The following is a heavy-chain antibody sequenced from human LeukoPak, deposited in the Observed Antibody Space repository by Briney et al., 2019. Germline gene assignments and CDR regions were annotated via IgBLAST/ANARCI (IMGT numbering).Heavy chain of an antibody. D-gene: IGHD2-21*02. CDR1: GFTFSSYA. V-gene: IGHV3-23*01. CDR2: ISGSGGST. Sequence: GGSLRLSCAASGFTFSSYAMSWVRQAPGKGLEWVSAISGSGGSTYYADSVKGRFTISRVNSKNTLYLQMNSLRAEDRAVYYCAKDGAYCGGDCYPYYFDYWGQGTLVTVSS. J-gene: IGHJ4*02. CDR3: AKDGAYCGGDCYPYYFDY.